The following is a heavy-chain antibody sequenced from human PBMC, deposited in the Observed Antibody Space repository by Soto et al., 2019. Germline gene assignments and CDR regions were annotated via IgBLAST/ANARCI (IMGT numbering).Heavy chain of an antibody. Sequence: QVQLQESGPGLVKPSQTLSLTCTVSGGSISSGDYYWSWIRQHPGKGLEWIGYIYYSGSTYYNPSLKSRVTIPVDTSKNQCSLKLSSVTAADTAVYYCARWPQLEPRFDYWGQGTLVTVSS. CDR3: ARWPQLEPRFDY. V-gene: IGHV4-31*03. D-gene: IGHD1-1*01. J-gene: IGHJ4*02. CDR2: IYYSGST. CDR1: GGSISSGDYY.